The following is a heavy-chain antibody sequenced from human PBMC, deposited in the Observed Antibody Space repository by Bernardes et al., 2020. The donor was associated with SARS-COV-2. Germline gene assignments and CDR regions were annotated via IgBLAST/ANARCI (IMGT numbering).Heavy chain of an antibody. J-gene: IGHJ6*03. D-gene: IGHD3-10*01. CDR2: IIPILGIA. Sequence: SVKVSCKASGGTFSSYTISWVRQAPGQGLEWMGRIIPILGIANYAQKFQGRVTITADKSTSTAYMELSSLRSEDTAVYYCARDWAWFGERIDDYYYYYYMDVWGKGTTVTVSS. V-gene: IGHV1-69*04. CDR3: ARDWAWFGERIDDYYYYYYMDV. CDR1: GGTFSSYT.